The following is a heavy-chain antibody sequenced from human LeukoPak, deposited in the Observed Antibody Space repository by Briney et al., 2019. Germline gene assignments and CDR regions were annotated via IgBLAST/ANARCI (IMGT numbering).Heavy chain of an antibody. D-gene: IGHD6-19*01. CDR2: IYYSGST. V-gene: IGHV4-59*08. CDR3: ARTYSSGSYFDY. Sequence: SETLSLTCTVSGGSISSYYWSWIRQPPGKGLEWIGYIYYSGSTNYNPSLMSRVTISVDTSKNQFSLKLSSVTAADTAVYYCARTYSSGSYFDYWGQGTLVTVSS. CDR1: GGSISSYY. J-gene: IGHJ4*02.